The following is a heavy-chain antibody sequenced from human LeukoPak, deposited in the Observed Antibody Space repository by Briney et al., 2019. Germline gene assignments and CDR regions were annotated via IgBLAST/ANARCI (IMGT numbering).Heavy chain of an antibody. Sequence: GGSLRLSCAASGFTFSSYSMNWVRQAPGKGLEWVSSISSSSSYIYYADSVKGRFTISRDNAKNSLYLQMNSLRAEDTAVYYCARAPARWGSACFDCWGQGTLVTVSS. J-gene: IGHJ4*02. D-gene: IGHD7-27*01. CDR1: GFTFSSYS. CDR3: ARAPARWGSACFDC. CDR2: ISSSSSYI. V-gene: IGHV3-21*01.